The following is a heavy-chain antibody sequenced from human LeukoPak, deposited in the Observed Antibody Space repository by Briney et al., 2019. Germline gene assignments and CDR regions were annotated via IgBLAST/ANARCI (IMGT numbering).Heavy chain of an antibody. CDR2: INHSGST. D-gene: IGHD3-10*01. J-gene: IGHJ4*02. CDR3: AANSADYNTLGSSYKV. CDR1: GGSFSGYY. V-gene: IGHV4-34*01. Sequence: SETLSLTCAVYGGSFSGYYWSWIRQPPGKGLEWIGEINHSGSTNYNPSLKSRVTISVDTSKNQFSLRLSSVTAADTAVYYCAANSADYNTLGSSYKVWGQGTLVTVSS.